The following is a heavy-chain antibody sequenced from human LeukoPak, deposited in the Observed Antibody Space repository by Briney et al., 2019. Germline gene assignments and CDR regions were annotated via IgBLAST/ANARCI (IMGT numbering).Heavy chain of an antibody. D-gene: IGHD3-3*01. CDR2: ISQDGTSK. CDR3: GRDPDRLLVFGLDV. CDR1: GFTFSSYG. J-gene: IGHJ6*02. Sequence: GGSLRLSCAASGFTFSSYGMHWVRQAPGKGLEWMAVISQDGTSKNYADSVKGRFSISRDNSKDMVSLQMDSLTPADSAIYFCGRDPDRLLVFGLDVWGQGTTVIVSS. V-gene: IGHV3-30*19.